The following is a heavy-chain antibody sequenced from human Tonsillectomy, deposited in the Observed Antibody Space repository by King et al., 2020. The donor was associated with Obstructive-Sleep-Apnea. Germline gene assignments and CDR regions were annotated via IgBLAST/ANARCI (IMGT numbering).Heavy chain of an antibody. CDR1: GFTFSSYS. J-gene: IGHJ1*01. Sequence: QLVQSGEGLVKPGGSLRLSCAASGFTFSSYSMNWVRQAPGKGLEWVSSISSSSSYIYYAYSLKGRFTISRDNAKNSLYLQMNSLRAEDTAVYYCAGDSGSSCFQRWGQGSLVTVSS. CDR2: ISSSSSYI. D-gene: IGHD6-13*01. V-gene: IGHV3-21*01. CDR3: AGDSGSSCFQR.